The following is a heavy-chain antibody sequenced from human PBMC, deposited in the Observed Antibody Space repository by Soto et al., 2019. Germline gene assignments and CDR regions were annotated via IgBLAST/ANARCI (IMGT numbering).Heavy chain of an antibody. D-gene: IGHD3-9*01. CDR2: ISAYNGNT. Sequence: ASVKVSCKASGYTFTSYGISWVRQAPGQGLEWMGWISAYNGNTNYAQKLQGRVTMTTDTSTSTAYMELRSLRSDDTAVYYCARSGFLTGYYHWFDPWGQGTLVTVSS. V-gene: IGHV1-18*01. CDR3: ARSGFLTGYYHWFDP. CDR1: GYTFTSYG. J-gene: IGHJ5*02.